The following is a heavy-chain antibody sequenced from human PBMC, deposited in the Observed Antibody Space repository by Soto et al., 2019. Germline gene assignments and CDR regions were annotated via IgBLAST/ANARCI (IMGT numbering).Heavy chain of an antibody. CDR1: GFTFSSYA. Sequence: PGGSLRLSCAASGFTFSSYAMSWVRQAPGKGLEWVSAISGSGGSTYYADSVKGRFTISRDNSKNTLYLQMNSLRAEDTAVYYCAKDLRHYYDSSGRDAFDIWGQGTMVTVAS. CDR3: AKDLRHYYDSSGRDAFDI. CDR2: ISGSGGST. D-gene: IGHD3-22*01. J-gene: IGHJ3*02. V-gene: IGHV3-23*01.